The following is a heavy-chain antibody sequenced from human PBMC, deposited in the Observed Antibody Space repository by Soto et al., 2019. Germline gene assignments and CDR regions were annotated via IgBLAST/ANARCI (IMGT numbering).Heavy chain of an antibody. D-gene: IGHD4-17*01. Sequence: SETLSLTCAVSGGSISSSNWWSWVRQPPGKGLEWIGEIYHSGSTNYNPSLKSRVTISVDKSKNQFSLKLSSVTAADTAVYYCARVYGDYDYYYGMDVWGQGTTGTVS. CDR3: ARVYGDYDYYYGMDV. J-gene: IGHJ6*02. CDR2: IYHSGST. CDR1: GGSISSSNW. V-gene: IGHV4-4*02.